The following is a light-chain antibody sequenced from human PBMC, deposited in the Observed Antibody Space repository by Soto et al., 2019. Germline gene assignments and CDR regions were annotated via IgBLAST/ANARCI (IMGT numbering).Light chain of an antibody. Sequence: EIVMTQSPATLSVSPGERATLSCRASQSVNSNLAWYQQKPGQAPRLLIYGASSRATGIPDRFSGSGSGTDFTLTISRLEPEDFAVYYCQHYGTSLYTFGQGTKLEIK. CDR1: QSVNSN. CDR2: GAS. CDR3: QHYGTSLYT. J-gene: IGKJ2*01. V-gene: IGKV3-20*01.